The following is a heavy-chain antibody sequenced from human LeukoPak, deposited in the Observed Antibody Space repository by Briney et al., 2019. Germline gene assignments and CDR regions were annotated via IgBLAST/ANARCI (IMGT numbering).Heavy chain of an antibody. CDR1: GFTFDDFA. V-gene: IGHV3-43*01. Sequence: GGSLRLSCAASGFTFDDFAMHWVRQAPGKGLEWVSLISWEGQTTFYADSVRGRFTISRDNSKNSLYLQMNSLATDDTAFYYCTRDTDFGSPTNYFDHWGRGTVVSVSS. J-gene: IGHJ4*02. D-gene: IGHD3/OR15-3a*01. CDR3: TRDTDFGSPTNYFDH. CDR2: ISWEGQTT.